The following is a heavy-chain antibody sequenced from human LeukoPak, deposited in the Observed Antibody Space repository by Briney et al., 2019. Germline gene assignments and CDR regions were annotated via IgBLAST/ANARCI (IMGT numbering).Heavy chain of an antibody. J-gene: IGHJ3*02. CDR2: IYPGNSDT. CDR3: ARKGKDYCYGSGEDFDI. CDR1: GHSFTSYW. V-gene: IGHV5-51*01. Sequence: GVSLKSSCTGSGHSFTSYWIGWVRQMPGHGREWMGSIYPGNSDTRYSPSFQGQVTIPADKSISTAYLQWSSLKASDTAMYYCARKGKDYCYGSGEDFDIWGQGTMVTVSS. D-gene: IGHD3-10*01.